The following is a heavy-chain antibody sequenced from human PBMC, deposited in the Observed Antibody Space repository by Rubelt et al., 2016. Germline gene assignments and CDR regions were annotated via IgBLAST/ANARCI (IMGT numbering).Heavy chain of an antibody. CDR3: ARDLEYCSGGSCYKPLNYYYYGMDV. V-gene: IGHV3-53*05. J-gene: IGHJ6*02. D-gene: IGHD2-15*01. CDR2: IYSGGST. Sequence: WVRQAPGKGLEWVSVIYSGGSTYYADSVKGRFTISRDNSKNTLCLQMNSLRAEDTAVYYCARDLEYCSGGSCYKPLNYYYYGMDVWGQGTTVTVSS.